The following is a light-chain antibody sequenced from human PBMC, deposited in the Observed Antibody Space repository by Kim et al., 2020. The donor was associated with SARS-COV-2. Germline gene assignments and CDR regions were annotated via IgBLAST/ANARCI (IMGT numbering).Light chain of an antibody. V-gene: IGKV3-15*01. CDR3: QQSNDWHPLT. Sequence: SPGERATLSCRASQTINNKLVWYQHKPGQAPRLLIYDATTRATGVPARFIGSGSETDFTLTISSLQSEDFAVYYCQQSNDWHPLTFGQGTKVDIK. J-gene: IGKJ1*01. CDR2: DAT. CDR1: QTINNK.